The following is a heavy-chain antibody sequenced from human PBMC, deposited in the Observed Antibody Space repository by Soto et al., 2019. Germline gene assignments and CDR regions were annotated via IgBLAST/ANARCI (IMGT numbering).Heavy chain of an antibody. Sequence: QVQLQESGPGLVKPSGTLSLTCVVSGASISSSNWWSWVRQPPGKGLEWVGDIYHSGSTNYNPSLKSRVTKSVDKSKNQFSLKLSSVTAADTAVYYCARAAQAQPLPDWGQGTLVTVSS. CDR2: IYHSGST. CDR1: GASISSSNW. V-gene: IGHV4-4*02. CDR3: ARAAQAQPLPD. D-gene: IGHD6-13*01. J-gene: IGHJ4*02.